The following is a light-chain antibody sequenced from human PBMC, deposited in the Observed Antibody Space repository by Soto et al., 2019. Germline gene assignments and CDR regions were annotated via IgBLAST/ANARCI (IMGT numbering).Light chain of an antibody. Sequence: ETVLTQSPGTLSLSPGDRAALSCRPSPSISSSLAWYQQKPGQAPRLLIYGASSRATGIPDRFSGSGSGTDFTLTITRLEPEDFAVYYCQQYGSSPFTFGGGTKVEIK. CDR3: QQYGSSPFT. J-gene: IGKJ4*01. CDR2: GAS. CDR1: PSISSS. V-gene: IGKV3-20*01.